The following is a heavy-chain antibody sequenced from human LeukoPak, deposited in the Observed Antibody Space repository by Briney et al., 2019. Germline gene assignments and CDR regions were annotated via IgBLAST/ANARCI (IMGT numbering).Heavy chain of an antibody. D-gene: IGHD5-12*01. Sequence: GGSLRLSCAASGFTFSSYEMNWVRQAPGKGLEWVSYISSSGSTIYYADSVKGRFTISRDNAKNSLYLQMNSPRAEDTAVYYCARRAGRRGIVATDYYGMDVWGQGTTVTVSS. CDR2: ISSSGSTI. J-gene: IGHJ6*02. CDR3: ARRAGRRGIVATDYYGMDV. CDR1: GFTFSSYE. V-gene: IGHV3-48*03.